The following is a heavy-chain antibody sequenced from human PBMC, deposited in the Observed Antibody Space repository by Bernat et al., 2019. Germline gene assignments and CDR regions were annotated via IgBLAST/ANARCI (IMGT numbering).Heavy chain of an antibody. CDR2: ISGSGRPI. CDR1: GFTFSDYY. V-gene: IGHV3-11*01. D-gene: IGHD1-1*01. Sequence: QVQLVECGGGVVQPGRSLRLSCAASGFTFSDYYMSWIRQAPGKGLEWLSYISGSGRPIYYADSVKGRFTISRDNAKNSLYLQMNGLRAEDTAVYYCARGQQLWGVWGQGTTVTVSS. CDR3: ARGQQLWGV. J-gene: IGHJ6*02.